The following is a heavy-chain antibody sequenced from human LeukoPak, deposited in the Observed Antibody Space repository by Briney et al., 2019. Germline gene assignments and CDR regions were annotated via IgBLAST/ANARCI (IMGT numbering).Heavy chain of an antibody. J-gene: IGHJ4*02. CDR1: GYTFTSYD. Sequence: ASVKVSCKASGYTFTSYDMNWVRQAPGQGLEWMGVINPSGGSTSYAQKFQGRVTTTRDTSTSTVYMELSSLRSEDTAVYYCPRADRRRPPYSSSWYSENIFDYWGQGTLVTVSS. D-gene: IGHD6-13*01. CDR2: INPSGGST. V-gene: IGHV1-46*01. CDR3: PRADRRRPPYSSSWYSENIFDY.